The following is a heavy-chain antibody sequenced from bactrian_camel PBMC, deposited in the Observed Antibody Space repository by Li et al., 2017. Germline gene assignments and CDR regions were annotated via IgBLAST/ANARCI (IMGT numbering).Heavy chain of an antibody. CDR2: IESDGRT. J-gene: IGHJ4*01. Sequence: HVQLVESGGGSVQVGGSLRLSCVASVDTIGRYCLGWLRQAPGKSREGVAGIESDGRTSYADSVKGRFTISMDNDNDTPYLQMDSLKPEDTAMYYCAADNQRDFDLDYGLGECRYRYVYWGQGTQVTV. CDR3: AADNQRDFDLDYGLGECRYRYVY. CDR1: VDTIGRYC. D-gene: IGHD5*01. V-gene: IGHV3S55*01.